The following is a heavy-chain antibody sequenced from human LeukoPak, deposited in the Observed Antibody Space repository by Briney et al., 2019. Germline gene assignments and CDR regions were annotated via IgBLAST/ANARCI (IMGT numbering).Heavy chain of an antibody. Sequence: GASVKVSCKASGYTFTSYAMHWVRQAPGQRLEWMGWINAGNGNTKYSQKFQGRVTITRDTSASTAYMELSSLRSEDTAVYYCARDLREGYQLLYWFDPWGQGTLSPSPQ. CDR2: INAGNGNT. CDR1: GYTFTSYA. CDR3: ARDLREGYQLLYWFDP. D-gene: IGHD2-2*01. J-gene: IGHJ5*02. V-gene: IGHV1-3*01.